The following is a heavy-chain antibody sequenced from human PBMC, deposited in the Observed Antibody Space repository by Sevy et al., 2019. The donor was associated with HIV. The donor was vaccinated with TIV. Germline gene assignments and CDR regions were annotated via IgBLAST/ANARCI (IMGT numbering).Heavy chain of an antibody. J-gene: IGHJ4*02. CDR3: AKDGGGASDWYMSFDH. V-gene: IGHV3-30*18. D-gene: IGHD6-19*01. CDR2: ISYDGSKK. Sequence: GGSLRLSCPASGFSFSTYGMHWVRQAPGKGLEWAAAISYDGSKKYYADSVKGRFTISRDNSKNTLYLEIKGLRPEDTAIYYCAKDGGGASDWYMSFDHWGQGALVTVSS. CDR1: GFSFSTYG.